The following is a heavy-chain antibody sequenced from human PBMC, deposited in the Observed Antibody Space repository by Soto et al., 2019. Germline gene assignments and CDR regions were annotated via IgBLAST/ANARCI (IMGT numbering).Heavy chain of an antibody. CDR3: ARGRADYYDSSGYYPFDY. CDR1: GYTFTSYY. J-gene: IGHJ4*02. CDR2: INPSGGST. V-gene: IGHV1-46*01. D-gene: IGHD3-22*01. Sequence: ASVKVSCKASGYTFTSYYMHWVRQAPGQGLEWMGIINPSGGSTSYAQKFQGRVTMTRDTSTSTVYMELSSLRSEDTAVYYCARGRADYYDSSGYYPFDYWGQGTLVTVS.